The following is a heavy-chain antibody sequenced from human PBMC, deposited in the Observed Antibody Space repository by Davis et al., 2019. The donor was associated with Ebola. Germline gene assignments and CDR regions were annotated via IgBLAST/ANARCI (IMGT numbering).Heavy chain of an antibody. CDR1: GGSISSYY. V-gene: IGHV4-34*01. D-gene: IGHD1-14*01. J-gene: IGHJ6*02. CDR3: ARSRTAYYYYGMDV. Sequence: MPSETLSLTCTVSGGSISSYYWSWIRQPPGKGLEWIGEINHSGSTNYNPSLKSRVTISVDTSKNQFSLKLSSVTAADTAVYYCARSRTAYYYYGMDVWGQGTTVTVSS. CDR2: INHSGST.